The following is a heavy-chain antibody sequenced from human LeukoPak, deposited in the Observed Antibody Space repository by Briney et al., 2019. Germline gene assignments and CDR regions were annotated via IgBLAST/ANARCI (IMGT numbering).Heavy chain of an antibody. Sequence: GGSLRLSCAASGFTFSSYWMSWVRQPPGKGLEWVANINQDGSKEYYVDSVKGRFTISRDNAENSLYLQMNSLRAEDTAVYYCAGDFDYWGQGTLVTVSS. CDR1: GFTFSSYW. V-gene: IGHV3-7*01. J-gene: IGHJ4*02. CDR2: INQDGSKE. CDR3: AGDFDY.